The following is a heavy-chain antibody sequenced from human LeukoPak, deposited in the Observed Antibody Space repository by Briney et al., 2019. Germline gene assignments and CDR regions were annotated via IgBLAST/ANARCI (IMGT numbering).Heavy chain of an antibody. CDR3: ARGHSGYDKVYYYYYYMDV. J-gene: IGHJ6*03. V-gene: IGHV3-7*04. CDR2: IKQDGSEK. CDR1: GFTFSSYW. D-gene: IGHD5-12*01. Sequence: PGGSLRLSCAASGFTFSSYWMSWVRQAPGKGQEWVANIKQDGSEKYYVDSVKGRFTISRDNAKNSLYLQMNSLRAEDTAVYYCARGHSGYDKVYYYYYYMDVWGKGTTVTVSS.